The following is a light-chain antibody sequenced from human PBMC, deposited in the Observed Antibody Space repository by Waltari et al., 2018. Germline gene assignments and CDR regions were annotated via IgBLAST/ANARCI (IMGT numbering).Light chain of an antibody. Sequence: QSVLTQPPSVSGTPGQRVPISCSGSSANIGSNPVTWYHQLPGTSPKVLISSNNQRPSGVPDRFAGCKSGTSASLAISGLQSEEEADYYCAAWDDSLTSFVFGSGTTVTVL. CDR2: SNN. CDR3: AAWDDSLTSFV. CDR1: SANIGSNP. J-gene: IGLJ1*01. V-gene: IGLV1-44*01.